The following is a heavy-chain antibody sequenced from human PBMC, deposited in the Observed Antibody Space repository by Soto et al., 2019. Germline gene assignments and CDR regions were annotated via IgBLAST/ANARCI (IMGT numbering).Heavy chain of an antibody. V-gene: IGHV4-59*01. CDR1: GGSISSYY. CDR2: IYYSGST. CDR3: ARDVSYYDFWSGYYDYYYMDV. Sequence: SETLSLTCTVSGGSISSYYWSWIRQPPGKGLEWIGYIYYSGSTNYNPSLKSRVTISVDTSKNQFSLKLSSVTAADTAVYYRARDVSYYDFWSGYYDYYYMDVWGKGTTVTVSS. D-gene: IGHD3-3*01. J-gene: IGHJ6*03.